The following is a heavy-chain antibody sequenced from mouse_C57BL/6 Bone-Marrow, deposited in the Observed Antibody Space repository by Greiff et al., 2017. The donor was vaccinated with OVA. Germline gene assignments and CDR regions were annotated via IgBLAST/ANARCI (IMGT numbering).Heavy chain of an antibody. CDR2: ISSGGSYT. Sequence: EVKLMESGGDLVKPGGSLKLSCAASGFTFSSYGMSWVRQTPDQRLEWVATISSGGSYTYYPDSVKGRFTISRDNAKNTLYLQMSSLKSEDTAMYYCARMGTNAMDYWGQGTSVTVSS. CDR3: ARMGTNAMDY. J-gene: IGHJ4*01. D-gene: IGHD2-3*01. V-gene: IGHV5-6*01. CDR1: GFTFSSYG.